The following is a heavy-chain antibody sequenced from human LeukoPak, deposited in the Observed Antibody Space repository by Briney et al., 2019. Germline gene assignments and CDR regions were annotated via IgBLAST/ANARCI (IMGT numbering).Heavy chain of an antibody. CDR2: FDPENGET. J-gene: IGHJ3*02. CDR3: AGDTSHIPGIAVDGFDI. V-gene: IGHV1-24*01. Sequence: ASVKVSCKVSGYTLSDLSIHWVRQAPGKALEWMGGFDPENGETIYAQTSRDRVTMTEDTSTDTAYMELSSLRSEYTAVYYCAGDTSHIPGIAVDGFDIWGQGTMVTVSS. D-gene: IGHD6-13*01. CDR1: GYTLSDLS.